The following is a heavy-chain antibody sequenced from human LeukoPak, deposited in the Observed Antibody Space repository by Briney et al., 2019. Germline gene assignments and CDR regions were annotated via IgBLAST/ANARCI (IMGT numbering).Heavy chain of an antibody. V-gene: IGHV1-69*05. CDR1: GGTFSSYA. CDR2: IIPIFGTA. CDR3: AREYSSSSNAFDI. D-gene: IGHD6-6*01. Sequence: EASVKVSCKASGGTFSSYAISWVRQAPGQGLEWMGGIIPIFGTANYAQKFQGRVTITTDESTSTAYMELSSLRSEDTAVYYCAREYSSSSNAFDIWGQGTMVTVSS. J-gene: IGHJ3*02.